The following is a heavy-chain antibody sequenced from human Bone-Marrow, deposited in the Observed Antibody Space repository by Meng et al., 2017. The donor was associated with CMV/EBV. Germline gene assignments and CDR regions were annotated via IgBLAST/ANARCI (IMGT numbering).Heavy chain of an antibody. J-gene: IGHJ3*02. V-gene: IGHV3-9*01. CDR1: GFDLDDYA. CDR2: ISWNSDRI. CDR3: AKDIGAYAGFET. Sequence: SLKISCAASGFDLDDYAMHWVRQVPGKGLEWVSSISWNSDRIDYAAPVKGRFTISRDNAKNFLYVQMNSLKPEDTALYYCAKDIGAYAGFETWGQGTIVTVSS. D-gene: IGHD4-23*01.